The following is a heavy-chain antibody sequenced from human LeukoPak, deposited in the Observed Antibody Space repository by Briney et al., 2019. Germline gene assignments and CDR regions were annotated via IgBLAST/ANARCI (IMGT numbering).Heavy chain of an antibody. V-gene: IGHV1-18*01. D-gene: IGHD2-2*02. CDR3: ARMPDCSSTSCYIVGNAFDI. CDR1: GYTLTSYG. J-gene: IGHJ3*02. CDR2: ISAYNGNT. Sequence: ASVKVSCKASGYTLTSYGISWVRQAPGQGLEWMGWISAYNGNTNYAQKLQGRVTMTTDTSTSTAYMELRSLRSDDTAVYYCARMPDCSSTSCYIVGNAFDIWGQGTMVTVSS.